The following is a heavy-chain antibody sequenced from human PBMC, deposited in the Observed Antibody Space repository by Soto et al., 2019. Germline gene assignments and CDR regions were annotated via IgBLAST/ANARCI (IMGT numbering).Heavy chain of an antibody. CDR2: INPSGGST. D-gene: IGHD6-19*01. CDR1: GYTFTSYY. V-gene: IGHV1-46*03. Sequence: ASVKVSCKASGYTFTSYYMHWVRQAPGQGLEWMGIINPSGGSTSYAQKFQGRVTMTRDTSTSTVYMELSSLRSEDTALYYCARGGRYSSGWYASCGAVLQKRVAMASGYWGQGTLVTVSS. CDR3: ARGGRYSSGWYASCGAVLQKRVAMASGY. J-gene: IGHJ4*02.